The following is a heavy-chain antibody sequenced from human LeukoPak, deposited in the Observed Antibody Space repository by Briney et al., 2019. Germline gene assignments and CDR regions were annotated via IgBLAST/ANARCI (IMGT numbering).Heavy chain of an antibody. CDR1: GCTFSSYS. J-gene: IGHJ4*02. CDR3: AKEAAAGNPHY. CDR2: ISYDGSNK. Sequence: PGRSLRLSCAASGCTFSSYSMHWVRQAPGKGLEWVAGISYDGSNKYYADSVKGRFTISRDNSKNTPYLQMNSLRAEDTAVYYCAKEAAAGNPHYWGQRNLVTVSS. D-gene: IGHD6-13*01. V-gene: IGHV3-30*04.